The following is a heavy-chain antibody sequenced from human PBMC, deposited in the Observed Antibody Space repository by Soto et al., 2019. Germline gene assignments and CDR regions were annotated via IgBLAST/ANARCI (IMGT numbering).Heavy chain of an antibody. D-gene: IGHD3-16*01. Sequence: GASVKVSCKASGYTFTNYYMHWVRQAPGQGLEWMGVIHYSGATPTYAQKFQGRVTMARDTSTSTVYVELSSLTSEDTAVYYCAGGGQDLATIGSFDSSGQGTLVTVS. CDR1: GYTFTNYY. CDR3: AGGGQDLATIGSFDS. CDR2: IHYSGATP. V-gene: IGHV1-46*01. J-gene: IGHJ4*02.